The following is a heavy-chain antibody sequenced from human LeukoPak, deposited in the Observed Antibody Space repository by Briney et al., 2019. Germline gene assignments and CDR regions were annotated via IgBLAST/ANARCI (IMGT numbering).Heavy chain of an antibody. D-gene: IGHD2-2*01. CDR2: IKQDGSEK. J-gene: IGHJ4*02. CDR1: GFTFGSYW. CDR3: ARVPYCSSTSCYAIFDY. V-gene: IGHV3-7*05. Sequence: GGSLRLSCAASGFTFGSYWMSWVRQALGKGLEWVANIKQDGSEKYYVDSVKGRFTISRDDAKNSLYLQMNSLRAEDTAVYYCARVPYCSSTSCYAIFDYWGQGALVTVSS.